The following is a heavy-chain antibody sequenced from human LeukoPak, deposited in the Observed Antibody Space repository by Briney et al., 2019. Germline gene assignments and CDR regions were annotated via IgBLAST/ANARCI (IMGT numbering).Heavy chain of an antibody. CDR2: ISYDGSNK. CDR3: AKVYKQWLPLSWFDP. Sequence: PGGSLRLSCAASGFTFTTYTMNWVRQAPGKGLEWVAVISYDGSNKYYADSVKGRFTISRDNSKNTLYLQMNSLRAEDTAVYYCAKVYKQWLPLSWFDPWGQGTLVTVSS. J-gene: IGHJ5*02. D-gene: IGHD6-19*01. V-gene: IGHV3-30*18. CDR1: GFTFTTYT.